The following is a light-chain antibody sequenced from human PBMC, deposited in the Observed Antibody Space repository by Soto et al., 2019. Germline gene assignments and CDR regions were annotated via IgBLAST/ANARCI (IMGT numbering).Light chain of an antibody. J-gene: IGKJ1*01. CDR3: QHYGNSPT. CDR1: QSVSSGY. CDR2: GAS. V-gene: IGKV3-20*01. Sequence: EIVLTQSPGTLSLSPGDGATISCRASQSVSSGYLAWYQQKPGQAPRLLIYGASRRATGIPDRFSGSGSGTDFTLSISRLEPEDFAVYWCQHYGNSPTFGQGTKV.